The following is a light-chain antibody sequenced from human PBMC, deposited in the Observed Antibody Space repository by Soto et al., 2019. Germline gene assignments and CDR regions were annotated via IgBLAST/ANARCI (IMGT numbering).Light chain of an antibody. CDR3: QKYNSYSQT. CDR1: QSISSW. Sequence: DIQMTHAPCTRSAPVVDGGTSTFRASQSISSWLAWYQQKPGKAPKLLIYDASSLESGVPSRFSGSGSGTEFTLTISSLQPDDFATYHCQKYNSYSQTFGQGTKVDTK. V-gene: IGKV1-5*01. CDR2: DAS. J-gene: IGKJ1*01.